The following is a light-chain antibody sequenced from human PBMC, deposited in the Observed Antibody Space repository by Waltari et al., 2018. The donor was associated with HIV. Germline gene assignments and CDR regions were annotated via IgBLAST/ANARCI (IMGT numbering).Light chain of an antibody. CDR3: SSYTVTGTLNWV. CDR2: EVS. J-gene: IGLJ3*02. Sequence: QSALTQPASVSGSPGQSITISCTGTSSDVGRYNYVSWYQQHPGKAPKLLIYEVSNRPSGVSNRFSGSKSGNPASLTSSGLQAEYEALYYCSSYTVTGTLNWVFGGGTKLTVL. CDR1: SSDVGRYNY. V-gene: IGLV2-14*03.